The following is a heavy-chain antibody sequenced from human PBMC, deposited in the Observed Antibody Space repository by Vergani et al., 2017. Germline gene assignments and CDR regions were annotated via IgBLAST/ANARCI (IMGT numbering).Heavy chain of an antibody. CDR2: INHSGST. Sequence: QVQLQQWGAGLLKPSETLSLTCAVYGGSFSGYYWSWIRQPPGKGLEWIGEINHSGSTNYNPSLKSRVTISVDTSKNQFSLKLSSVTAADTAVYYCARGRGSSSRHYYYYXMDVWGKGTTVTVSS. J-gene: IGHJ6*03. V-gene: IGHV4-34*01. CDR1: GGSFSGYY. D-gene: IGHD6-6*01. CDR3: ARGRGSSSRHYYYYXMDV.